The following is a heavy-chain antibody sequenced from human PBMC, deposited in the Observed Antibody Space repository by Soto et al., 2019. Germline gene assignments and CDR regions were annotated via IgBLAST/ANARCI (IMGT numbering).Heavy chain of an antibody. CDR2: IWYDGRNK. V-gene: IGHV3-30*02. J-gene: IGHJ6*02. CDR1: GFTFSDYG. D-gene: IGHD4-4*01. CDR3: EADYSNLPYYYYGMDV. Sequence: GGSLRLSCEASGFTFSDYGMHWVRQAPGKGLEWVAGIWYDGRNKYYADSVKGRFTISRDNSKNSVYLQMNSLRAEDTAVYYCEADYSNLPYYYYGMDVWGQGTTVPVSS.